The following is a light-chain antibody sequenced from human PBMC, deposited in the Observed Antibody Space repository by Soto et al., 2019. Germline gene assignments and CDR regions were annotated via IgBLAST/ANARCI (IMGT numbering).Light chain of an antibody. CDR2: AAS. J-gene: IGKJ1*01. Sequence: ALRMTQPPSSVSASTGDRFNTCCRASQGISSYLAWYQQKPGKAPKLLIYAASTLQSGVPSRFSGSGSGTDFTLTISCLQSEDFATYYCQQYYSYPQTFGQGTKVDIK. CDR1: QGISSY. V-gene: IGKV1-8*01. CDR3: QQYYSYPQT.